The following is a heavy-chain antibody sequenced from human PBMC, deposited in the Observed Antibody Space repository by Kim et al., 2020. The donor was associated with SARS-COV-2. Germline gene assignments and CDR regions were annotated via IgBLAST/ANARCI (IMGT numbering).Heavy chain of an antibody. V-gene: IGHV3-15*01. CDR3: TTEGGSGWYYFDY. D-gene: IGHD6-19*01. CDR2: IKSKTDGGTT. Sequence: GGSLRLSCAASGFTFSNAWMSWVRQAPGKGLEWVGRIKSKTDGGTTDYAAPVKGRFTISRDDSKNTLYLQMNSLKTEDTAVYYCTTEGGSGWYYFDYWGQGTLVTVSS. J-gene: IGHJ4*02. CDR1: GFTFSNAW.